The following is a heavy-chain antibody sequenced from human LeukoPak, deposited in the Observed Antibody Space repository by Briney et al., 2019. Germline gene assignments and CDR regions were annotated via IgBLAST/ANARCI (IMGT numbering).Heavy chain of an antibody. CDR1: GGSFRGHY. CDR3: ARGQYRRDY. V-gene: IGHV4-34*01. Sequence: PSETLSLTCAVYGGSFRGHYWSWIRQPPGKGLEWIGEINHSGSTNYNPSLKSRVTISVDTSKNQFSLKLSSVTAADTGVYYCARGQYRRDYWGQGTLVTVSS. J-gene: IGHJ4*02. CDR2: INHSGST. D-gene: IGHD2-2*01.